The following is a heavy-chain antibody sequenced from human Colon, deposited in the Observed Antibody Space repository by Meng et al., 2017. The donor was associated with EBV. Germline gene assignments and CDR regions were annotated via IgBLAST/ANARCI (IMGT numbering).Heavy chain of an antibody. Sequence: QLQLLQWGAVLLKPSDTLLLICAVYGGPSINFYWSWSRQPPGKGLEWIGEMNQSGSTNYNPSLKSRVTISVDASKNQFSLKLSSVTAADTAVYYCARAWGYCSSGSCRTGWGQGTLVTVSS. CDR2: MNQSGST. J-gene: IGHJ4*02. D-gene: IGHD2-15*01. CDR1: GGPSINFY. CDR3: ARAWGYCSSGSCRTG. V-gene: IGHV4-34*01.